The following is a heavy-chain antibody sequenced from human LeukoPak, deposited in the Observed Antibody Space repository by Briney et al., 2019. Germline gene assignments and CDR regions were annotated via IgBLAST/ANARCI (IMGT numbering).Heavy chain of an antibody. CDR3: AKDSFYGDEGMTYNDYYGMAV. CDR2: ISYDGNNK. Sequence: GGSLRLSCAPSRVTFNNSGMHWGPEPPGKGLLSVAVISYDGNNKYYAETVKGRFTISRDNSKNTLYLQMDSLRAEDTAVYFCAKDSFYGDEGMTYNDYYGMAVWGQGATVTVSS. V-gene: IGHV3-30*18. CDR1: RVTFNNSG. D-gene: IGHD4-17*01. J-gene: IGHJ6*02.